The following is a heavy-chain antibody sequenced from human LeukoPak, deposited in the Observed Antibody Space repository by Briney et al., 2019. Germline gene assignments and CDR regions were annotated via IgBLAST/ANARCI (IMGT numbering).Heavy chain of an antibody. D-gene: IGHD3-22*01. CDR1: GGSINSYY. J-gene: IGHJ4*02. Sequence: SETLSLTCTVSGGSINSYYWSWIRQPPGKGLELIGHIYYSGHTNYNPSLNSRVIMSVDMSKNQFSLNLTSVTAADTALYYCARVGENSGYYLDFWGQGTLVTVSS. CDR2: IYYSGHT. CDR3: ARVGENSGYYLDF. V-gene: IGHV4-59*01.